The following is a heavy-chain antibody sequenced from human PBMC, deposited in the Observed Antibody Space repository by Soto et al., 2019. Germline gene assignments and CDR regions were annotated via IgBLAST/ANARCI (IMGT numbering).Heavy chain of an antibody. D-gene: IGHD5-18*01. CDR3: AKDLVDTANQYYYYYGMDV. V-gene: IGHV3-23*01. Sequence: PEGSLRLSCAASGFTFSSYAMSWVRQAPGKGLEWVSAISGSGGSTYYADSVKGRFTISRDNSKNTLYLQMNSLRAEDTAVYYCAKDLVDTANQYYYYYGMDVWGQGTTVTVSS. CDR2: ISGSGGST. J-gene: IGHJ6*02. CDR1: GFTFSSYA.